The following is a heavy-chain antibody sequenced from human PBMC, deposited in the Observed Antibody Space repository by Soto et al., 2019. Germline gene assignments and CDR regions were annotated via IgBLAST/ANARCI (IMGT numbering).Heavy chain of an antibody. CDR3: ARDDHGSGRYAFFDY. Sequence: QVRLVESGGGVVQPGRSLTVSCAASGFIFSSYGMHWVRQAPGKGLEWVAFMWYGGSNEHYADSVKGRFTISRDNSKNTLYLQMNSLRAEDTAVYYCARDDHGSGRYAFFDYWGQGTLVTVFS. V-gene: IGHV3-33*01. CDR2: MWYGGSNE. D-gene: IGHD3-10*01. J-gene: IGHJ4*02. CDR1: GFIFSSYG.